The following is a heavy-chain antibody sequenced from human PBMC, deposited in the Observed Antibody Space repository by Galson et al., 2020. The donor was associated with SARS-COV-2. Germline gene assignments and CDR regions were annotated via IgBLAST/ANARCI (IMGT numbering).Heavy chain of an antibody. CDR1: GFTFFSYA. CDR3: AAFALSGPHP. CDR2: IVVGSGNT. V-gene: IGHV1-58*02. J-gene: IGHJ5*02. D-gene: IGHD2-15*01. Sequence: SVQVSCKASGFTFFSYAMQWVRQARGQRLEWIGWIVVGSGNTKYAQKSQERVTITRGMSTSTTDMELSGLGTEDTAVYYCAAFALSGPHPWGQGTPVIVSS.